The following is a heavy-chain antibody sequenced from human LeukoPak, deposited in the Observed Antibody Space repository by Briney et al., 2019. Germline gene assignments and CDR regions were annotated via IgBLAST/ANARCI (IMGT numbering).Heavy chain of an antibody. CDR1: GGSFSGYY. J-gene: IGHJ3*02. V-gene: IGHV4-34*01. CDR3: ARGVNNWNIDVFDI. Sequence: SETLSLTCAVYGGSFSGYYWSWIRQPPGKWLEWIGEINHSGSTNYNPSLKSRVTISVDTSKSQFSLKLSSVTAAETAVYFCARGVNNWNIDVFDIWGQGTMVTVSS. D-gene: IGHD1/OR15-1a*01. CDR2: INHSGST.